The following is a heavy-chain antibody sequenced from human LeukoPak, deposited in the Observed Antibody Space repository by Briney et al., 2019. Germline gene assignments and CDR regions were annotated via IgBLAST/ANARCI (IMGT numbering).Heavy chain of an antibody. CDR2: IYYSGST. CDR3: ARGEQYYYDSSGYPDY. D-gene: IGHD3-22*01. CDR1: GGSISSYY. J-gene: IGHJ4*02. V-gene: IGHV4-59*01. Sequence: SETLSLTCTVSGGSISSYYWSWIRQPPGKGLEWIGYIYYSGSTNYNPSLKSRVTISVDTSKNQFSLKLSSVTAADTAVYYCARGEQYYYDSSGYPDYWGQGTLVTVSS.